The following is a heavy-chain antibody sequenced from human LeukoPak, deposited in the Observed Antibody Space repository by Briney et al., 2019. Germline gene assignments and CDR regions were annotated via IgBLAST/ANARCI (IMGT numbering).Heavy chain of an antibody. CDR3: ARPAYSSSWYYFEY. CDR1: GFTFSSFA. Sequence: GGSLRLSCAASGFTFSSFAMSWVRLAPGKGLEWVSSISNSGGGTYYAESVKSRFTISRDNSKNTLYLQMSSLRAEDTAIYYCARPAYSSSWYYFEYWGQGTLVTVSS. J-gene: IGHJ4*02. CDR2: ISNSGGGT. D-gene: IGHD6-13*01. V-gene: IGHV3-23*01.